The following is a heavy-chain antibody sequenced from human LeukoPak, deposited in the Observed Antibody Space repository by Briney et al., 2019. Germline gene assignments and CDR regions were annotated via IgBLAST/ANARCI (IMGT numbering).Heavy chain of an antibody. Sequence: SETLSLTCAVYGGSFSGYYWSWIRQPPGKGLEWIGEINHSGSTNYNPSLKSRVTISVDTSKNQFSLNLSSVTAADTAVYYCARQEVFGAFDIWGQGTMVTVSS. D-gene: IGHD3-16*01. V-gene: IGHV4-34*01. CDR3: ARQEVFGAFDI. CDR1: GGSFSGYY. J-gene: IGHJ3*02. CDR2: INHSGST.